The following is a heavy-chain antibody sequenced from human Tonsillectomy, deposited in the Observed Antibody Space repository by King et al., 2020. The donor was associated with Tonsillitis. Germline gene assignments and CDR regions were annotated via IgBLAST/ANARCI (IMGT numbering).Heavy chain of an antibody. CDR3: AKDTAMGLNYVDY. J-gene: IGHJ4*02. Sequence: VQLVESGGGVVQPGRSLRLSCAASGFTFSSYGMHWVRQAPGKGLEWVAVISYDGSNKYYADSVKGRFTISRDNSKNTLYLQMNSLRAEDTAVYYCAKDTAMGLNYVDYWGQGTLVTVSS. V-gene: IGHV3-30*18. CDR1: GFTFSSYG. CDR2: ISYDGSNK. D-gene: IGHD5-18*01.